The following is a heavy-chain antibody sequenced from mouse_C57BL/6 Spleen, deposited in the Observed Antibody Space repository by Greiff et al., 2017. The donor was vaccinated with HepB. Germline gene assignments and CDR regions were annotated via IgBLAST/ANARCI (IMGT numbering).Heavy chain of an antibody. V-gene: IGHV1-5*01. J-gene: IGHJ3*01. CDR3: TRHPSSLRNWFAY. Sequence: EVQLQQSGTVLARPGASVKMSCKTSGYTFTSYWMHWVKQRPGQGLEWIGAIYPGNSDTSYNQKFKGKAKLTAVTSASTAYMELSSLTNEDSAVYYRTRHPSSLRNWFAYWGQGTLVTVSA. CDR2: IYPGNSDT. CDR1: GYTFTSYW.